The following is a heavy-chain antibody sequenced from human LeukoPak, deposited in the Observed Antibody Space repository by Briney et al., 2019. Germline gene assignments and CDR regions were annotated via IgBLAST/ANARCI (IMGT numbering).Heavy chain of an antibody. CDR1: GSTFSSYS. Sequence: PGGSLRLSCAASGSTFSSYSMNWVRQAPGKGLEWVSSISSSSSYIYYADSVKGRFTISRDNAKNSLYLQMNSLRAEDTAVYYCASILIAVAGTGDLYGMDVWGQGTTVTVSS. D-gene: IGHD6-19*01. CDR2: ISSSSSYI. J-gene: IGHJ6*02. CDR3: ASILIAVAGTGDLYGMDV. V-gene: IGHV3-21*01.